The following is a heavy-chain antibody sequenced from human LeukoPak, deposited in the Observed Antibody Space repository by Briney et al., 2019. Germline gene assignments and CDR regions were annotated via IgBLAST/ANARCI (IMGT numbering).Heavy chain of an antibody. CDR2: IYYSGST. V-gene: IGHV4-39*07. CDR1: GGSISSSSYY. CDR3: ARDPLATASGIDY. J-gene: IGHJ4*02. Sequence: SETLSLTCTVSGGSISSSSYYCAWIRQPPGKVLEWIGRIYYSGSTYYNPSLKSRVTISVGTSKNQFSLKLSSVTAADTAVYYCARDPLATASGIDYWGQGTLVTVSS. D-gene: IGHD2-21*02.